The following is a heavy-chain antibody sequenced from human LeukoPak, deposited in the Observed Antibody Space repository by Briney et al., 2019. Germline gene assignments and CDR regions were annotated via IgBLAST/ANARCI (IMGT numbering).Heavy chain of an antibody. J-gene: IGHJ6*03. CDR2: INPNSGET. D-gene: IGHD6-19*01. V-gene: IGHV1-2*02. Sequence: ASVKVSCKGSGYTLIGYYIHWVRQAPGQGLEWMGWINPNSGETSTAQTYQGRVTMTRDTSISTAYMELSSLRSEDTAVYYCAREGIAVAGTGHYYYYMDVWGKGTTVTVSS. CDR1: GYTLIGYY. CDR3: AREGIAVAGTGHYYYYMDV.